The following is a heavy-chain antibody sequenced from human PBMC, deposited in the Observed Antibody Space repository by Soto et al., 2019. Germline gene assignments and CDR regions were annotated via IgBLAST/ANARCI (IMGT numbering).Heavy chain of an antibody. V-gene: IGHV3-48*02. Sequence: EVQLVESGGGLVQPWGSLRLSCAASGFTFSSYTMNWVRQAPGKGLEWVSYISSSSNTIYYADSVKGRFTISRDNAENSLYLQMNSLRDEDTAVYYCAAESVDTAIEHRIGMEDGGQGTTVTVSS. CDR3: AAESVDTAIEHRIGMED. J-gene: IGHJ6*02. CDR1: GFTFSSYT. D-gene: IGHD5-18*01. CDR2: ISSSSNTI.